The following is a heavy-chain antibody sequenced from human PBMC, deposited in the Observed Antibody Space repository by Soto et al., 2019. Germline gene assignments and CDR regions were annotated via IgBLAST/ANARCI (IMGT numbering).Heavy chain of an antibody. Sequence: EVQLVESGGGLVKPGGSLRLSCAASGFTFSNAWMSWVRQAPGKGLEWVGRIKSKTDGGTTDYAAPVKGRFTISRDDSKNKLYLQMNSLKTEDTAVYYCTTEAAAPYNWFDPWGQGTLVTVSS. D-gene: IGHD6-13*01. J-gene: IGHJ5*02. V-gene: IGHV3-15*01. CDR2: IKSKTDGGTT. CDR3: TTEAAAPYNWFDP. CDR1: GFTFSNAW.